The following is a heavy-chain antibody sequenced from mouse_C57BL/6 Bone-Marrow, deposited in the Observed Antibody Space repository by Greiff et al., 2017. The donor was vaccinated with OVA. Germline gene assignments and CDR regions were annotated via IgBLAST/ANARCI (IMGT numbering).Heavy chain of an antibody. V-gene: IGHV2-2*01. CDR2: IWSGGST. CDR1: GFSLTSYG. Sequence: VQLQQSGPGLVQPSQSLSITCTVSGFSLTSYGVHWVRQSPGKGLEWLGVIWSGGSTDYNAAFISRLSISKDNSKSQVFFKMNSLQADDTAIYYCARPSYYYGSSLDYWGQGTTLTVSS. D-gene: IGHD1-1*01. J-gene: IGHJ2*01. CDR3: ARPSYYYGSSLDY.